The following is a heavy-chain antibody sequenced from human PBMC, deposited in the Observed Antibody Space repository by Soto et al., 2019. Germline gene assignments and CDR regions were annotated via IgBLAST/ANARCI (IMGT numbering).Heavy chain of an antibody. CDR3: ARGGYYYDSSGYYAPNWYFDL. D-gene: IGHD3-22*01. CDR1: GGTFSSYA. CDR2: IIPIFGTA. V-gene: IGHV1-69*12. Sequence: QVQLVQSGAEVKKPGSSVKVSCKASGGTFSSYAISWVRQAPGQGLEWMGGIIPIFGTANYAQKFQGRVTITADESTSTAYMELSSLRSEDTAVYYCARGGYYYDSSGYYAPNWYFDLWGRGTLVTVSS. J-gene: IGHJ2*01.